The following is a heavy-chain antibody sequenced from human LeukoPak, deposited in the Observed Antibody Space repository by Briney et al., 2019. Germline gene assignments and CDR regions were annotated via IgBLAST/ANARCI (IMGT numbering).Heavy chain of an antibody. D-gene: IGHD5-18*01. V-gene: IGHV3-23*01. CDR1: GFTFSSYA. Sequence: GGSLRLSCAASGFTFSSYAMSWVRQAPGKGLEWVSAISGSGGSTYYADSVKGRFTISRDNSKNTLYLQTNSLRAEDTAVYYCAKPFRRGYSYGLGFDYWGQGALVTVSS. CDR2: ISGSGGST. CDR3: AKPFRRGYSYGLGFDY. J-gene: IGHJ4*02.